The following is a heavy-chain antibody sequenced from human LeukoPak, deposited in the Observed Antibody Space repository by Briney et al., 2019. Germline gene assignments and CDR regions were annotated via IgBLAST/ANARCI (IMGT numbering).Heavy chain of an antibody. CDR2: IIPIFGTA. CDR3: ARVMKVRGVQGSNYYYMDV. Sequence: SVKVSCKASGGTFSSYAISWVRQAPGQGLEWMGGIIPIFGTANYAQKFQGRVTITTDESTSTAYMELSSLRSEDTAVYYCARVMKVRGVQGSNYYYMDVWGKGTTVTVSS. D-gene: IGHD3-10*01. J-gene: IGHJ6*03. V-gene: IGHV1-69*05. CDR1: GGTFSSYA.